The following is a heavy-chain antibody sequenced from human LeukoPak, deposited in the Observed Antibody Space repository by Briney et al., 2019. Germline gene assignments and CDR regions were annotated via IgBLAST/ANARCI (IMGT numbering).Heavy chain of an antibody. D-gene: IGHD4-17*01. CDR2: MYYSGTT. CDR3: ARHLDYGDHQGAFDI. Sequence: SETLSFTCSVSGSSMNLYSWNWIRQSPGKGLEWIAYMYYSGTTNYNPSLENRAAISLDLSRHQFSLRLNSVTAADTAVYYCARHLDYGDHQGAFDIWGQGTMVTVSS. V-gene: IGHV4-59*08. CDR1: GSSMNLYS. J-gene: IGHJ3*02.